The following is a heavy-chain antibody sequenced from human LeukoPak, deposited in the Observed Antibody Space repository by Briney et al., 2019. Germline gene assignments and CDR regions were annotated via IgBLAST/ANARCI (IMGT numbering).Heavy chain of an antibody. Sequence: GGSLRLSCAASGFTFSSYGMHWVRQAPGKGLEWVAVIWLDGSSKYYADSVKGRFTISRDNSRNTPSLHMDSLRAEDTAVYYCARDQIDNSHYHYGMDVWGQGTTVTVSS. CDR1: GFTFSSYG. V-gene: IGHV3-33*01. CDR3: ARDQIDNSHYHYGMDV. J-gene: IGHJ6*02. CDR2: IWLDGSSK. D-gene: IGHD1-1*01.